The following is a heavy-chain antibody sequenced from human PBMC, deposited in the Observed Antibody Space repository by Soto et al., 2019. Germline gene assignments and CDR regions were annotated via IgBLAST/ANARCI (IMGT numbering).Heavy chain of an antibody. J-gene: IGHJ5*02. Sequence: SETLSLTCTVSGGSISSGGYYWSWIRQHPGKGLEWIGYIYYSGSTYYNPSLKSRVTISVDTSKNQFSLKLSSVTAADTAVYYCARGVVPAATYNWFDPWGQGTLVTVSS. CDR2: IYYSGST. CDR3: ARGVVPAATYNWFDP. CDR1: GGSISSGGYY. D-gene: IGHD2-2*01. V-gene: IGHV4-31*03.